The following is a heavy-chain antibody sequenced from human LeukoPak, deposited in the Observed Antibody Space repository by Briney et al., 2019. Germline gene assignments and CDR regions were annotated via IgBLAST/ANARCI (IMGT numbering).Heavy chain of an antibody. CDR3: ARLSHYSDSSGYYLGSYYFDS. Sequence: PSETLSLTRTVSGGSISSSSYYWGWIRQPPGKGLEWIGSIYYSGSTYYNPSVKSRVTLSLDTSKNQFSLKLSSVTAADTAVYYCARLSHYSDSSGYYLGSYYFDSWGQGTLVTVSS. D-gene: IGHD3-22*01. CDR1: GGSISSSSYY. V-gene: IGHV4-39*01. J-gene: IGHJ4*02. CDR2: IYYSGST.